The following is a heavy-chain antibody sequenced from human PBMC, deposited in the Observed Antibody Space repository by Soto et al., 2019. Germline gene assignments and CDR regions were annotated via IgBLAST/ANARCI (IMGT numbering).Heavy chain of an antibody. CDR1: GGSISTYD. V-gene: IGHV4-59*01. CDR3: ARDAYSGYDKGYFDF. D-gene: IGHD5-12*01. CDR2: IYYSGTT. J-gene: IGHJ4*02. Sequence: SETLSLTCTVSGGSISTYDWSWIRQPPGKGLEWIGFIYYSGTTNYNPSLKSRVTISVDTSMHQFSLKLSSVTAADTAVYYCARDAYSGYDKGYFDFWGPGTLVTVSS.